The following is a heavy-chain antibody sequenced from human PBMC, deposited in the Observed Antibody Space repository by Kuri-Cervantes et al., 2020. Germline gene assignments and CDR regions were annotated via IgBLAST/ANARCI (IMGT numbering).Heavy chain of an antibody. V-gene: IGHV3-23*01. CDR1: GFTFSGYA. J-gene: IGHJ4*02. Sequence: GESLKISCTTDGFTFSGYAMSWVRQAPGKGLEWVSSITTSGDRTHYLDSVMGRFTISRDNSKKTLYLQMNSLTAEDTAVYYCARDVSGSYDYWGQGTLVTVSS. CDR3: ARDVSGSYDY. CDR2: ITTSGDRT. D-gene: IGHD1-26*01.